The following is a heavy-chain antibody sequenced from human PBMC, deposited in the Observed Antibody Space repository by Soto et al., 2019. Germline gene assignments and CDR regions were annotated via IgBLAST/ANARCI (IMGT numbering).Heavy chain of an antibody. D-gene: IGHD1-1*01. CDR1: GGSISSGGYY. V-gene: IGHV4-31*01. Sequence: QVQLQESGPGLVKPSQTLSLTCTVSGGSISSGGYYWSWIRQHPGKGLEWIGYIYYSGSTYYNPSLKXXVXMXXDTSKNQFPLKLSSVTAADTAVYYCARVKYNSFDYWGQGTLVTVSS. CDR3: ARVKYNSFDY. J-gene: IGHJ4*02. CDR2: IYYSGST.